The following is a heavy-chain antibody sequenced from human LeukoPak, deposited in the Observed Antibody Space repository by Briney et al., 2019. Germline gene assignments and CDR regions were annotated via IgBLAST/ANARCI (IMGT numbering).Heavy chain of an antibody. Sequence: SKTLSLTCAVYGGSFSGYYWSWIRQPPGKGLEWIGEINHSGSTNYNPSLKSRVTISVDTSKNQFSLKLSSVTAADTAVYYCARGRVRCSSTSCYPRAAAFDIWGQGTMVTVSS. D-gene: IGHD2-2*01. CDR3: ARGRVRCSSTSCYPRAAAFDI. CDR1: GGSFSGYY. V-gene: IGHV4-34*01. J-gene: IGHJ3*02. CDR2: INHSGST.